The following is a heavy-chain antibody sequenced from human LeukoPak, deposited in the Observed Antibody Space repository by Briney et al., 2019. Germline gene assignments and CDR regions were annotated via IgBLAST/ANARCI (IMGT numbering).Heavy chain of an antibody. V-gene: IGHV1-2*04. CDR3: AREHPKSSSDYYYMDV. D-gene: IGHD6-6*01. J-gene: IGHJ6*03. CDR1: GYTFTGYY. Sequence: ASVKVSCKASGYTFTGYYMHWVRQAPGQELEWMGWINPNSGGTNYAQKFQGWVTMTRDTSISTAYMELSRLRSDDTAVYYCAREHPKSSSDYYYMDVWGKGTTVTVSS. CDR2: INPNSGGT.